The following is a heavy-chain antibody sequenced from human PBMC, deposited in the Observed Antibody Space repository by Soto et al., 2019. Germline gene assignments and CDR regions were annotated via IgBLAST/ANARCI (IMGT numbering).Heavy chain of an antibody. CDR3: ARNDILTGYRFDP. CDR1: GGTFSSYT. V-gene: IGHV1-69*02. CDR2: IIPILGIA. D-gene: IGHD3-9*01. Sequence: QVQLVQSGAEVKKPGSSVKVSCKASGGTFSSYTISWVRQAPGQGLEWMGRIIPILGIANYAQKFQGRVTITADKSTSTAYMELSSLSSEDTAVYYCARNDILTGYRFDPWGQGTLVTVSS. J-gene: IGHJ5*02.